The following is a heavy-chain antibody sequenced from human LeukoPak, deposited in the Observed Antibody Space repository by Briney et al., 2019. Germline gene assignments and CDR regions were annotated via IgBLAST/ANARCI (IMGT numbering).Heavy chain of an antibody. V-gene: IGHV4-59*01. D-gene: IGHD3-10*01. CDR3: AREPTMVRGVISPYYFDY. J-gene: IGHJ4*02. CDR1: GASIRSYY. CDR2: MYNSGRT. Sequence: PSETLSLTCTVSGASIRSYYWSWIRQPPGKGLEWIGNMYNSGRTNYNPSLKSRVTISVDTSKNQFSLKVNSVTAADTAVYYCAREPTMVRGVISPYYFDYWGQGTLVTVSS.